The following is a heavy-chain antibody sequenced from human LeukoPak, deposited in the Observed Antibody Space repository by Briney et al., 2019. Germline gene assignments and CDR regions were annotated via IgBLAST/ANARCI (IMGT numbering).Heavy chain of an antibody. V-gene: IGHV4-61*01. D-gene: IGHD5-24*01. CDR2: ISYSGST. CDR1: GGSVSSGNYY. CDR3: ARGRDGYKSAFDI. Sequence: KTSETLSLTCTVSGGSVSSGNYYWSWIPQPPGKGLEWIGYISYSGSTKYDPSLKSRVTISVDTSKNQFSLKLNSVTAADTAVYYCARGRDGYKSAFDIWGQGTMVTASS. J-gene: IGHJ3*02.